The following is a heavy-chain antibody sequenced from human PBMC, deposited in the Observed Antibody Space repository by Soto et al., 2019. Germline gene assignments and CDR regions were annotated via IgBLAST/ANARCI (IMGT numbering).Heavy chain of an antibody. D-gene: IGHD3-16*01. CDR2: IIPVFGTT. J-gene: IGHJ4*02. V-gene: IGHV1-69*13. CDR1: GGLFSSFA. Sequence: GASVKVSCKDSGGLFSSFAISWVRQAPGQGLEWMGGIIPVFGTTNYAQKFQGRVTITADESTNTAYMELSGLTSDDTAMYYCARGGGPYVWFNEFWGQGTQVTVSS. CDR3: ARGGGPYVWFNEF.